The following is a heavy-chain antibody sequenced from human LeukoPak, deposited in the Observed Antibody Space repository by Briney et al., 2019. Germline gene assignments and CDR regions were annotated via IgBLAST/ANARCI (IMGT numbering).Heavy chain of an antibody. D-gene: IGHD6-13*01. Sequence: GGSLRLSCAASGFTFSSHSMSWVRQAPGKGLERVSSISSRTSYIFHADSVKGRFTISRDNAKNSLYLQMNSLRAEDTAVYYCARMYSNDYFFDYWGQGTLVTVSS. CDR1: GFTFSSHS. J-gene: IGHJ4*02. CDR2: ISSRTSYI. CDR3: ARMYSNDYFFDY. V-gene: IGHV3-21*01.